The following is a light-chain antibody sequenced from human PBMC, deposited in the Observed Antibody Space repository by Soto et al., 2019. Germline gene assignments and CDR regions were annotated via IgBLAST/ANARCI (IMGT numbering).Light chain of an antibody. V-gene: IGLV2-8*01. CDR3: SSYAGTHIV. CDR2: DVT. Sequence: QSALTQPPSASGSPGQSVAISCTGTSSDVGGYDYVSWYQQHPGKAPKLMIYDVTKRPSGVPDRFSGSKSGNTASLTVSGLQAEDEADYDCSSYAGTHIVFGTGTKVTVL. CDR1: SSDVGGYDY. J-gene: IGLJ1*01.